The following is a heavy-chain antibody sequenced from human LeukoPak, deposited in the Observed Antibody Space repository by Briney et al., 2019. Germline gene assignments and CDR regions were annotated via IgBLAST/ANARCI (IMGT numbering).Heavy chain of an antibody. D-gene: IGHD5-12*01. Sequence: PGGSLRLSCAASGFTFSGYAMTWVRHAPGKGLEEVSIISGSGDSTYYADPVKGRFTISRDNSKNTLYLQMNSLRAEDTAVYYCAKVRGYSGYGYFDYWGQGTQVTVSS. V-gene: IGHV3-23*01. CDR3: AKVRGYSGYGYFDY. CDR1: GFTFSGYA. CDR2: ISGSGDST. J-gene: IGHJ4*02.